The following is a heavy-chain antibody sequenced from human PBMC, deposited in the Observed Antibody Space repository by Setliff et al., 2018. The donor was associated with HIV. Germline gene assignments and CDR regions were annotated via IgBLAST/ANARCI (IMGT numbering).Heavy chain of an antibody. V-gene: IGHV4-61*09. CDR2: VYTSGTT. Sequence: SETLSLTCTVSGCSISSGHYYWSWIRPPAGKGLEWFGHVYTSGTTNYNPSLESRVTRSVDTSKNQFSLKVRSVTAADTAVYYCARDPGGLYCRSTSCQGGCFDPWGQGTLVTVSS. D-gene: IGHD2-2*01. J-gene: IGHJ5*02. CDR1: GCSISSGHYY. CDR3: ARDPGGLYCRSTSCQGGCFDP.